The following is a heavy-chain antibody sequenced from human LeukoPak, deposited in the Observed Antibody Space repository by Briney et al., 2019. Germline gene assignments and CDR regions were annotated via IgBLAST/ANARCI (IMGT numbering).Heavy chain of an antibody. V-gene: IGHV1-69*13. Sequence: SVKVSCKAPGGTFSSYAISWVRQAPGQGLEWMGGIIPIFGTANYAQKFQGRVTITADESTSTAYMELSSLRSEDTAVYYCARGSCSSTSCYGFYYYGMDVWGQGTTVTVSS. D-gene: IGHD2-2*01. CDR1: GGTFSSYA. CDR3: ARGSCSSTSCYGFYYYGMDV. CDR2: IIPIFGTA. J-gene: IGHJ6*02.